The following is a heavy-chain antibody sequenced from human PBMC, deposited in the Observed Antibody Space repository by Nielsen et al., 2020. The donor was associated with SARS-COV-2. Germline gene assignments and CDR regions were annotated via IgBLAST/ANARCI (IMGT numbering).Heavy chain of an antibody. J-gene: IGHJ5*02. CDR3: ATRNWFDP. CDR2: INPNLGST. Sequence: ASVKVSCKASGYTFTSYYIHWVRLAPGQGPEWMGMINPNLGSTEYSQKLQGRVTLTRDTSTSTVYMELSSLRSEDTAVYYCATRNWFDPWGQGTLVTVSS. V-gene: IGHV1-46*04. CDR1: GYTFTSYY.